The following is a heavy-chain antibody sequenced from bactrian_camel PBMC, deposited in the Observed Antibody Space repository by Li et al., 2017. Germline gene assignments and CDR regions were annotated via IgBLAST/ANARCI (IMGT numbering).Heavy chain of an antibody. J-gene: IGHJ4*01. D-gene: IGHD2*01. Sequence: HVQLVESGGGLVQPGGSLRLSCVASGFAFSNYAMSWVRQAPGEHLQWVASIYADGSETQYHWSVKGRFTISRDNAKNTVYLQMNNLQPEDTARYYCAKGFYSTADSLGHKVRGQGTQVTVSS. CDR1: GFAFSNYA. V-gene: IGHV3S7*01. CDR2: IYADGSET.